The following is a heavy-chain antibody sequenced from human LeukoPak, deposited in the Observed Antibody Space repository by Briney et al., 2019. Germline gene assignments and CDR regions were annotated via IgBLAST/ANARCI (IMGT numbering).Heavy chain of an antibody. Sequence: PSETLSLTCAVSGYSISSGYYWGWIRQPPGKGLEWIGSIYHSGSTYYNPSLKSRLTISVDTSKNQFSLKLTSVTAADTAVYYCARDMTGAHWFDPWGQGTLVTVSS. CDR2: IYHSGST. V-gene: IGHV4-38-2*02. J-gene: IGHJ5*02. D-gene: IGHD1-14*01. CDR3: ARDMTGAHWFDP. CDR1: GYSISSGYY.